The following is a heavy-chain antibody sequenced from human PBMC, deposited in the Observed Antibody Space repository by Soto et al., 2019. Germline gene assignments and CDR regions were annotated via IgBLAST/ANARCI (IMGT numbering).Heavy chain of an antibody. J-gene: IGHJ5*02. CDR3: ARAWTATAGWANWFDR. Sequence: QVQLQESGPGLVEPSQTLSLTCTVSGGSISGEGYYWSWIRQYSGRGLEWIGDIHYSGSTYYNPSLTSQVTLSVDTSKTQFFLKLSSVTAADTAVYYCARAWTATAGWANWFDRWGQGTLVTVSS. CDR1: GGSISGEGYY. CDR2: IHYSGST. D-gene: IGHD6-13*01. V-gene: IGHV4-31*01.